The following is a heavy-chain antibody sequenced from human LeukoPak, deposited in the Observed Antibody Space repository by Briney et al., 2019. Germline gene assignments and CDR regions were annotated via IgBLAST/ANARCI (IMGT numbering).Heavy chain of an antibody. D-gene: IGHD3-3*01. J-gene: IGHJ4*02. Sequence: GGSLRLSCAASGFTFSSYEMNWVRQAPGKGLEWVSYISSSCSTIYYADSVKGRFTISRDNAKNSLYLQMNRLTAQDTAVYYCARGLRFLEWLFPFDYWGQGTLVTVSS. CDR2: ISSSCSTI. V-gene: IGHV3-48*03. CDR1: GFTFSSYE. CDR3: ARGLRFLEWLFPFDY.